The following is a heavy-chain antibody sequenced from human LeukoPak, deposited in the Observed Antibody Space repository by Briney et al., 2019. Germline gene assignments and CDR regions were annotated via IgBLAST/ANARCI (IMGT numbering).Heavy chain of an antibody. V-gene: IGHV3-21*01. CDR3: ARGGYSSSWTWFDP. D-gene: IGHD6-13*01. CDR2: ISSSSSSYI. Sequence: PGGSLRLSCAASGFTFSSYGMSWVRQAPGKGLEWVSSISSSSSSYIYYADSVKGRFTISRDNAKNSLYLQMNSLRAEDTAVYYCARGGYSSSWTWFDPWGQGTLVTVSS. J-gene: IGHJ5*02. CDR1: GFTFSSYG.